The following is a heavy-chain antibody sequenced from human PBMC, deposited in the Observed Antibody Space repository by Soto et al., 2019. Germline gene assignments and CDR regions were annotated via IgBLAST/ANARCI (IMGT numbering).Heavy chain of an antibody. J-gene: IGHJ6*02. D-gene: IGHD3-22*01. CDR2: ISAYNGNT. V-gene: IGHV1-18*04. CDR3: AVRYYYDSSGARPEGRYYYYGMDV. Sequence: ASVKVSCKASGYTFTSYGISWVRQAPGQGLEWMGWISAYNGNTNYAQKLQGRVTMTTDTSTSTAYMELRSLRSDDTAVYYCAVRYYYDSSGARPEGRYYYYGMDVWGQGTTVTVSS. CDR1: GYTFTSYG.